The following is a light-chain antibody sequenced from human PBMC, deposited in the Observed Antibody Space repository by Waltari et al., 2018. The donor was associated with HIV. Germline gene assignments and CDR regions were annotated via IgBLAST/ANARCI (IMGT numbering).Light chain of an antibody. CDR2: GNS. CDR1: SSNIGAGYQ. CDR3: QSYDSSLSGYV. Sequence: QSVLTQPPSVSGAPRQRVTISGTGSSSNIGAGYQVHWYQQLPGTAPKLLIYGNSNRPSGVPDRFSGSKSGTSASLAITGLQAEDEADYHCQSYDSSLSGYVFGTGTKVTVL. J-gene: IGLJ1*01. V-gene: IGLV1-40*01.